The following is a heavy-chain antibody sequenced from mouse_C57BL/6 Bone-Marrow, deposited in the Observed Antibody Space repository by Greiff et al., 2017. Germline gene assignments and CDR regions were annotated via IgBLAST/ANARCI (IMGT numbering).Heavy chain of an antibody. CDR3: ASRGLTAMDY. D-gene: IGHD3-1*01. CDR1: GYTFTDYY. V-gene: IGHV1-76*01. CDR2: IYPGSGNT. J-gene: IGHJ4*01. Sequence: VQLQQSGAELVRPGASVKLSCKASGYTFTDYYINWVKQRPGQGLEWIARIYPGSGNTYYNEKFKGKATLTAEKSSSTAYMQLSSLTSEDSAVYFCASRGLTAMDYWGQGTSVTVSA.